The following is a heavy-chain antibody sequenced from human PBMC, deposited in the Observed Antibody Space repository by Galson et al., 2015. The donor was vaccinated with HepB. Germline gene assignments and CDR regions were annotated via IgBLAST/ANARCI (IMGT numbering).Heavy chain of an antibody. D-gene: IGHD4-23*01. CDR3: ARDRVGGYGGNLQFYYYGIDV. J-gene: IGHJ6*02. Sequence: SVKVSCKAAGGTFSKYAFSWVRQAPGQGLEWMGGIVPTFGIAIYAQKFQGSVTITADEPTRTVHMELSSLRSDDTAVYYCARDRVGGYGGNLQFYYYGIDVWGRGTTVTVSS. CDR2: IVPTFGIA. CDR1: GGTFSKYA. V-gene: IGHV1-69*13.